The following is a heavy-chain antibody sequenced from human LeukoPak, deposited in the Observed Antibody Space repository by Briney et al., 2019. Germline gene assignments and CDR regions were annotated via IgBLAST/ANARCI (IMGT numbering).Heavy chain of an antibody. CDR1: GFKFKNYW. V-gene: IGHV3-7*04. Sequence: EGSLRLSCIVSGFKFKNYWMSWVRQAPGKGLEWVANIKQDGSEKYSVDSVKGRFTISRDNAKNSLFLQMNSLRAEDTAVYYCARGHYGMDVWGQGTTVTVSS. CDR3: ARGHYGMDV. CDR2: IKQDGSEK. J-gene: IGHJ6*02.